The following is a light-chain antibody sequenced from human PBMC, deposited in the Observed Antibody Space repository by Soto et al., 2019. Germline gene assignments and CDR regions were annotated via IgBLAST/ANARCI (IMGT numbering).Light chain of an antibody. CDR1: QSIGSY. V-gene: IGKV1-39*01. Sequence: DIQMTQSPSSLSASVGDRITITCRASQSIGSYLNWYQRKPGRAPNLLIYAAYRLQSGVPSRFSGSGSGTDFTLTISGLRPEDFATYYGQQSFRSPLSVGQGTKLEIK. CDR3: QQSFRSPLS. CDR2: AAY. J-gene: IGKJ2*01.